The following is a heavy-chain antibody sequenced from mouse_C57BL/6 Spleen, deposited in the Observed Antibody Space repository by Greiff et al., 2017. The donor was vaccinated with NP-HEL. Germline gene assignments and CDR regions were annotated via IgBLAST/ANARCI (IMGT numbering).Heavy chain of an antibody. CDR1: GYTFTSYW. J-gene: IGHJ3*01. CDR3: ARYGYYGSSWGFAY. V-gene: IGHV1-55*01. Sequence: VQLQQSGAELVKPGASVKMSCKASGYTFTSYWITWVKQRPGQGLEWIGDIYPGSGSTNYNEKFKSKATRTVDTSSSTAYMQLSSLTSEDSAVYYCARYGYYGSSWGFAYWGQGTLVTVSA. D-gene: IGHD1-1*01. CDR2: IYPGSGST.